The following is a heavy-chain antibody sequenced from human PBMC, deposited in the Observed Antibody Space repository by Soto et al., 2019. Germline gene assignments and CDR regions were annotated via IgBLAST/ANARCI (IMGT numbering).Heavy chain of an antibody. Sequence: SQTLSLTCGISGDSVSSNRAAWNWIRQSPSRGLEWLGRTYYRSKWYNDYAIFVKSRITINPDTSKNQISLQLNSVTPEDTAVYYCVRAKESVGGGYHNGMDGWGQGTPVTVSS. CDR3: VRAKESVGGGYHNGMDG. CDR1: GDSVSSNRAA. J-gene: IGHJ6*02. V-gene: IGHV6-1*01. D-gene: IGHD3-16*01. CDR2: TYYRSKWYN.